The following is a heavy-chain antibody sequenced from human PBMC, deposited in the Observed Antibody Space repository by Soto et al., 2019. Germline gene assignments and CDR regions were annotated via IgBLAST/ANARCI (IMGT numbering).Heavy chain of an antibody. Sequence: PSETLSLTCTVSGGSVSSGSYYWNWIRQPSGKGLEWIGRIDTSGSTNYNPSLKSRVTMSVDTSKQEFSLKLSSVTAADTALYYCARGGQDFWSGPFDYWGRGALVTVSS. V-gene: IGHV4-61*02. CDR2: IDTSGST. CDR3: ARGGQDFWSGPFDY. J-gene: IGHJ4*02. CDR1: GGSVSSGSYY. D-gene: IGHD3-3*01.